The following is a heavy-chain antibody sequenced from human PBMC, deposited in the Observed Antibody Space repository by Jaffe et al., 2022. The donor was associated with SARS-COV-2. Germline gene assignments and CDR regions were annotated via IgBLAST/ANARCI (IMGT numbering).Heavy chain of an antibody. CDR3: ARERRESATSWIIDF. V-gene: IGHV3-30-3*01. Sequence: QVQLVESGGGVVRPGRSLRLSCAASGFTFSEHTMHWVRQAPGKGLEWVALISLGGTEKHFSDSVKGRFTISRDNSQDTVYLEMTRLRPEDTAVYFCARERRESATSWIIDFWGQGTLVTVSS. D-gene: IGHD2-2*01. J-gene: IGHJ4*02. CDR1: GFTFSEHT. CDR2: ISLGGTEK.